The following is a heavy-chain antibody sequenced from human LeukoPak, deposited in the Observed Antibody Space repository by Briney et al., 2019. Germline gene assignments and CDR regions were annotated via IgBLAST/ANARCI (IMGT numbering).Heavy chain of an antibody. Sequence: PSEALSLTCTVSGGSISSYYWSWIRQPPGKGLEWIGYIYYSGSTNYNPSLKSRLTISVDASKNQFSLKLSSVTATDTAVYYCASLTTVTQGYFDPWGQGTLVTVSS. CDR3: ASLTTVTQGYFDP. CDR2: IYYSGST. CDR1: GGSISSYY. D-gene: IGHD4-17*01. V-gene: IGHV4-59*08. J-gene: IGHJ4*02.